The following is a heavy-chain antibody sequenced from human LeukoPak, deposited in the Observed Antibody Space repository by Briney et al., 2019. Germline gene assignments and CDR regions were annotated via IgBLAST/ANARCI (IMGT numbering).Heavy chain of an antibody. Sequence: ASVQVSCKASGYTFIGYSISWVRQAPGHGLEWMGWITPYNGNTNYVQNFQGRVTMTTDTSTSTAYMELRSLRSDDTAVYYCAREYGGNPGLFGYWGQGTLVTVSS. D-gene: IGHD4-23*01. V-gene: IGHV1-18*01. CDR3: AREYGGNPGLFGY. J-gene: IGHJ4*02. CDR2: ITPYNGNT. CDR1: GYTFIGYS.